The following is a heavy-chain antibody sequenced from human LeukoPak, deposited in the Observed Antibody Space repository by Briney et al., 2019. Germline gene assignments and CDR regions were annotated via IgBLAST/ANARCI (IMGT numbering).Heavy chain of an antibody. J-gene: IGHJ4*02. D-gene: IGHD4-17*01. CDR3: ASTRYGDYFDY. CDR2: IYSGGNT. Sequence: GGSLRLSCAASGFTVSSNYISWVRQAPGKGREWVSVIYSGGNTYYADSVKGRFTISRDNSKNTLYLQMNSLRAEDTAVYYCASTRYGDYFDYWGQGTLVTVSS. V-gene: IGHV3-53*01. CDR1: GFTVSSNY.